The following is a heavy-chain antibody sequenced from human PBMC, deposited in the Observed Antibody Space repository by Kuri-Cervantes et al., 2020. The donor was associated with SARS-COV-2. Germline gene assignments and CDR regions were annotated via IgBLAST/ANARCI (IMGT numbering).Heavy chain of an antibody. CDR3: ARGPIGGYNQTFDY. Sequence: GSLRLSCAASGFTFSSYAMSWVRQAPGKGLEWVGEINHSGSTNYNPSLKSRVTVSVDTSKNQFSLKLSSVTATDTAVYYCARGPIGGYNQTFDYWGQGTLVTVSS. V-gene: IGHV4-34*01. CDR2: INHSGST. D-gene: IGHD5-24*01. CDR1: GFTFSSYA. J-gene: IGHJ4*02.